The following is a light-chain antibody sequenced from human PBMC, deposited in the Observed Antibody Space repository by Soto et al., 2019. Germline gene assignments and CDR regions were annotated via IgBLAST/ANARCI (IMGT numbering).Light chain of an antibody. Sequence: QSALTQPPSASGSPGQSVTISCTGTSSDVGGYNYVSWYQQHPGKAPKLMIYEVSKRPSGVPDRFSGSKSGNTASLTVSGLQAEDEADYYCSSDAGRNPVFGTGTKVTVL. V-gene: IGLV2-8*01. CDR3: SSDAGRNPV. J-gene: IGLJ1*01. CDR2: EVS. CDR1: SSDVGGYNY.